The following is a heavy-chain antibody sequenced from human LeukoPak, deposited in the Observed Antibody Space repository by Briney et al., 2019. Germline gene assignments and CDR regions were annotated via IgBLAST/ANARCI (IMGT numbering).Heavy chain of an antibody. J-gene: IGHJ4*02. D-gene: IGHD6-13*01. V-gene: IGHV3-23*01. CDR3: AKDLGDSSSWYLDY. CDR1: GFTFSSYA. CDR2: ISGSGGST. Sequence: GGSLRLSCAASGFTFSSYAMSWVRQAPGKGLEWVSAISGSGGSTYYADSVKGRFTISRDNSKNTLYLQMNSLRAEDTAVYYCAKDLGDSSSWYLDYWGRGTLVTVSS.